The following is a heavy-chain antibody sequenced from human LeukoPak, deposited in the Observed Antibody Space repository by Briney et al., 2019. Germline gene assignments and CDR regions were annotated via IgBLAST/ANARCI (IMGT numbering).Heavy chain of an antibody. CDR2: TRNKANSYTT. V-gene: IGHV3-72*01. D-gene: IGHD5-24*01. CDR1: GFTFSDHY. CDR3: ARGHNSFDS. J-gene: IGHJ4*02. Sequence: SGGSLRLSCAASGFTFSDHYMDWVRQAPGKGLEWVGRTRNKANSYTTVYAASVKGRFTISRDESENSLLLQMNSLKTEDTAVYYCARGHNSFDSWGQGTLVTVSS.